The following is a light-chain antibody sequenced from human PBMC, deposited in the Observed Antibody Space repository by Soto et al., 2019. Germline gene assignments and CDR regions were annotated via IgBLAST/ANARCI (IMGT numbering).Light chain of an antibody. J-gene: IGLJ2*01. CDR2: LNSDGSH. Sequence: QSVLTQSPSASASLGAAVKLTCTLSSGHSSDAIAWHQQQPEKGPRFLMNLNSDGSHTKGDGIPDRFSGSSSGAERYLTISSLQSEDEADYYCQTWGTGIVVFGGGTKLTGL. CDR3: QTWGTGIVV. V-gene: IGLV4-69*01. CDR1: SGHSSDA.